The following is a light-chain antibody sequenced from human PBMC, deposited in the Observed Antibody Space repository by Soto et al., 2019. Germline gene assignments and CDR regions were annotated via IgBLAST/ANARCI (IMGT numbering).Light chain of an antibody. CDR1: QNITNN. J-gene: IGKJ5*01. Sequence: DIQMTQSPSSLSASIGDRVTITCPASQNITNNLSWYQQKPGKAPKLLIYAASSLQSGVPSRFSGSGSGTDFTLTISSLQPEDFATYYCQQSYSTPVTFGQGTRLEIK. V-gene: IGKV1-39*01. CDR2: AAS. CDR3: QQSYSTPVT.